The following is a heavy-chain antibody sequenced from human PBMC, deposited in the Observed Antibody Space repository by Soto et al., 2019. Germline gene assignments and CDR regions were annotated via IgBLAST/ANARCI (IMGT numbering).Heavy chain of an antibody. CDR1: GGSISSSSHY. CDR2: IYYSGST. CDR3: ARAKAPLYSSSWYWFDP. Sequence: SETLSLTCTVSGGSISSSSHYWGWIRQPPGKGLEWIGSIYYSGSTYYNPSLKSRVTISVDTSKNQFSLKLSSVTAADTAVYYCARAKAPLYSSSWYWFDPWGQGTLVTVSS. D-gene: IGHD6-13*01. J-gene: IGHJ5*02. V-gene: IGHV4-39*07.